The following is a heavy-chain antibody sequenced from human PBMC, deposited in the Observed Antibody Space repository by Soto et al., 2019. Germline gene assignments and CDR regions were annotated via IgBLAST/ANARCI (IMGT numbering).Heavy chain of an antibody. CDR1: GFTFDDYA. J-gene: IGHJ3*02. CDR3: AKAMIVVDTSTGAFDI. V-gene: IGHV3-9*01. CDR2: ISWNSGSI. Sequence: EVQLVEFGGGLVQPGRSLRLSCAASGFTFDDYAMHWVRQAPGKGLEWVSGISWNSGSIGYADSVKGRFTISRDNAKNSLYLQMNSLRAEDTALYYCAKAMIVVDTSTGAFDIWGQGTMVTVSS. D-gene: IGHD3-22*01.